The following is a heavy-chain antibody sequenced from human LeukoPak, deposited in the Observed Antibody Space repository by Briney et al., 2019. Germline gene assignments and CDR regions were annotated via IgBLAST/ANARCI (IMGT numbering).Heavy chain of an antibody. CDR3: ARASHYYDSSGYYHFDS. Sequence: PGGSLRLSCAASGFTVSSNYMSWGRQAPGKGLEWVSVIYSGGSTYYADSVKGRFTISRDNSKNTLFLQMDSLSAEDTAVYYCARASHYYDSSGYYHFDSWGQGTLVTVSS. CDR1: GFTVSSNY. D-gene: IGHD3-22*01. CDR2: IYSGGST. J-gene: IGHJ4*02. V-gene: IGHV3-53*01.